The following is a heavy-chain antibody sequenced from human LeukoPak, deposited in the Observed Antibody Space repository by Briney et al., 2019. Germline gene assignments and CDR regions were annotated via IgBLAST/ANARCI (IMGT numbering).Heavy chain of an antibody. CDR2: IYYSGST. CDR3: ARAKQWLRRYGMDV. CDR1: GGSISSYY. D-gene: IGHD5-12*01. J-gene: IGHJ6*02. Sequence: SETLSLTCTVSGGSISSYYWSWIRQPPGKGLEWIGYIYYSGSTNYNPSLKSRVTISVDTSKNQFSLKLSSVTAADTAVYYCARAKQWLRRYGMDVWGQGTTVTVSS. V-gene: IGHV4-59*01.